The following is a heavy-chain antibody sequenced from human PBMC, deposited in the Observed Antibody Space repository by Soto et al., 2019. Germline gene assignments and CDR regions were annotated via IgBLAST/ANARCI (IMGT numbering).Heavy chain of an antibody. J-gene: IGHJ6*02. D-gene: IGHD6-13*01. CDR3: ARIDGTAAGHYYYGMDV. V-gene: IGHV4-39*01. CDR2: IYYSGST. Sequence: LETLSLTCTVSGGSISSSSYYWAWIRQPPGKGLEWIGSIYYSGSTYYNPSLKSRVTISVDTSKNQFSLKLSSVTAADTAVYYCARIDGTAAGHYYYGMDVWGQGTTVTVSS. CDR1: GGSISSSSYY.